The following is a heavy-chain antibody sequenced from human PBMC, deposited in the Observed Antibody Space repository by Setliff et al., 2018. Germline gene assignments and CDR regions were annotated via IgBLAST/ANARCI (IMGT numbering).Heavy chain of an antibody. V-gene: IGHV1-18*01. CDR2: ITTYNGDT. CDR3: ARGGQLAPFDY. Sequence: ASVKVSCKASGYTFTNYGISWVRQAPGQGLAWMGWITTYNGDTNYAQKLQGRVTMTTDTSTSTAYMELGSLRSDDTAVYYCARGGQLAPFDYWGQGTLVTVSS. J-gene: IGHJ4*02. CDR1: GYTFTNYG.